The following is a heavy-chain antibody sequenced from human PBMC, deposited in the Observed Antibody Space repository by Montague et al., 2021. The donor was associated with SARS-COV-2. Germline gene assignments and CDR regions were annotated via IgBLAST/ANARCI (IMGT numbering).Heavy chain of an antibody. CDR3: ARHRVASGWNYFDP. V-gene: IGHV4-39*01. J-gene: IGHJ5*02. CDR1: GVSISGYTYF. D-gene: IGHD1-7*01. CDR2: VYYSGST. Sequence: SETLSLTCTVSGVSISGYTYFWGWIRQPPGKGLEWIASVYYSGSTYYNPSLKSRVTISVATSKNQSSLQVSSVTAADSAIYYCARHRVASGWNYFDPWGRGTLVTVSS.